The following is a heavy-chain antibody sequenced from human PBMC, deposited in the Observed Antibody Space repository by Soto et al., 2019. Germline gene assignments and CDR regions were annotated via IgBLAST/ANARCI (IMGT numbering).Heavy chain of an antibody. CDR1: GYSFTSYW. Sequence: EVQLVQSGAEVKKPGESLKISCKGSGYSFTSYWIGWVRQMPGKGLEWMGIIYPGDSDTRYSPSFQGQVTISADKSISTAYLQWSSLKASDTAMYYCARRHYDFWSGTGGDWFDPWGQGTLVTVSS. D-gene: IGHD3-3*01. CDR3: ARRHYDFWSGTGGDWFDP. V-gene: IGHV5-51*03. J-gene: IGHJ5*02. CDR2: IYPGDSDT.